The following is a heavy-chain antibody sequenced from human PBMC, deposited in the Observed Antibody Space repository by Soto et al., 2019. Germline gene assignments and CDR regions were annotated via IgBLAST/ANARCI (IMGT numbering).Heavy chain of an antibody. V-gene: IGHV4-34*01. CDR3: ARRKGPGPLRSRWYFDL. J-gene: IGHJ2*01. Sequence: QVQLQQWGAGLLKPSETLSLTCAVYGGSFSGYYWSWIRQPPGKGLEWIGEINHSGSTNYNPSLKSRVTISVDTSKNQFSLKLSSVTAAGTAVYYCARRKGPGPLRSRWYFDLWGRGTLVTVSS. CDR1: GGSFSGYY. D-gene: IGHD3-10*01. CDR2: INHSGST.